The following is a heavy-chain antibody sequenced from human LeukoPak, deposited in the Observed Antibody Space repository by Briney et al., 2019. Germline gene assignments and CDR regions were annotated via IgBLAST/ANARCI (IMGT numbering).Heavy chain of an antibody. Sequence: VASVKVSCKASGYTFTRYYMHWVRQAPGQGLEWMGIINPSGGSTSYARKFQGRVTMTRDTSTSTVYMELSSVRSEDTAVYYCARDRLNVLQFSPPDDYWGQGTLVTVSS. D-gene: IGHD3-3*01. J-gene: IGHJ4*02. CDR2: INPSGGST. V-gene: IGHV1-46*01. CDR3: ARDRLNVLQFSPPDDY. CDR1: GYTFTRYY.